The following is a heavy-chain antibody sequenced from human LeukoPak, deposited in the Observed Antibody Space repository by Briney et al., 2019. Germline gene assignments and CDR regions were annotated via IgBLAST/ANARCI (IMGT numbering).Heavy chain of an antibody. Sequence: SETLSLTCTVSGGSITSGDYYWSWIRQPPGKGLEWIAYMYYSGSTYYNPSLKSRVIMSADTSKNQFSLKLSSVTAADTAVYYCARPYYYDSRIDPWGQGTLVTVSS. D-gene: IGHD3-22*01. CDR1: GGSITSGDYY. CDR3: ARPYYYDSRIDP. CDR2: MYYSGST. V-gene: IGHV4-30-4*01. J-gene: IGHJ5*02.